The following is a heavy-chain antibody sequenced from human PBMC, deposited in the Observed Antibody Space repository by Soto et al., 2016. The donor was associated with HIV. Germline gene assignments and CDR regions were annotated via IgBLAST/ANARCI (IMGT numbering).Heavy chain of an antibody. V-gene: IGHV3-23*01. D-gene: IGHD3-22*01. CDR2: ISGSGGST. Sequence: QLLESGGGLVQPGGSLRLSCAASGFTFSSYAVSWVRQAPGKGLEWVSTISGSGGSTYYADSVKGRFTISRDNSKNTLYLQMNSLRAEDTAVYYCAKVIDYYDSSGYPGNDYWGQGTLVTVSS. J-gene: IGHJ4*02. CDR3: AKVIDYYDSSGYPGNDY. CDR1: GFTFSSYA.